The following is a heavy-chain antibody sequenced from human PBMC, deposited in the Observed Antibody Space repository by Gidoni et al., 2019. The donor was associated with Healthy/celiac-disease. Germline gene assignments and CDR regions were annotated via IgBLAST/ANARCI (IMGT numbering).Heavy chain of an antibody. CDR3: AKGAFGDY. CDR2: ISYDGSNK. CDR1: GFTFSSYG. V-gene: IGHV3-30*18. D-gene: IGHD3-10*01. J-gene: IGHJ4*02. Sequence: QVQLVESGGGVVQPGRSLRLSCAASGFTFSSYGMPWVRQAPGKGLEWVAVISYDGSNKYYADSVKGRFTISRDNSKNTLYLQMNSLRAEDTAVYYCAKGAFGDYWGQGTLVTVSS.